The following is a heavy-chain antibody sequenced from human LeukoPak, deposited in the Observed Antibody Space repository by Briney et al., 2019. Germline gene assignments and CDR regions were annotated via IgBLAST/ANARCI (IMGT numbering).Heavy chain of an antibody. CDR3: ARWASISREPGGFFDH. Sequence: SETLSLTCTVSGGSISSSSYYWDWIRQPPGKGLEWIGSIYYNGSTYYRPSLKSRVTISVDTSKNQFSLNLNSVTAADTAVYYCARWASISREPGGFFDHWGQGTLVTVSS. V-gene: IGHV4-39*07. D-gene: IGHD1-14*01. CDR1: GGSISSSSYY. J-gene: IGHJ4*02. CDR2: IYYNGST.